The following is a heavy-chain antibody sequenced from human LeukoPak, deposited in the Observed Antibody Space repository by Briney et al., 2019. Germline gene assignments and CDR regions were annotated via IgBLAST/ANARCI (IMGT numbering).Heavy chain of an antibody. J-gene: IGHJ6*03. V-gene: IGHV3-23*01. Sequence: HSGGSLRLSCAASGFTLRSFAVTWVRQAPGKGLAWVSVFSGAAGSTYYADSVKGRFTISRDNSKNTLYLQMNSLRAEDTAVYYCAVALPGYYYYYMDVWGKGTKVTVSS. CDR2: FSGAAGST. CDR3: AVALPGYYYYYMDV. D-gene: IGHD3-16*01. CDR1: GFTLRSFA.